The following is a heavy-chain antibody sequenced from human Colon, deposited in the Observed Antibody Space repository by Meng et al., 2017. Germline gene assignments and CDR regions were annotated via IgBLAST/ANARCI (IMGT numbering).Heavy chain of an antibody. D-gene: IGHD4-17*01. V-gene: IGHV4-30-4*01. J-gene: IGHJ5*02. CDR1: GGSISSGDYY. CDR3: ARDRKHYGERGWFDP. Sequence: QVEVQRTGPGLGPPSQTLSRTCTVSGGSISSGDYYWSWIRQPPGKGLEWIGYIYYSGSTYSNASLKSRVTISIDRSKNQFSLKLSSVTAADTAVYYCARDRKHYGERGWFDPWGQGTLVTVSS. CDR2: IYYSGST.